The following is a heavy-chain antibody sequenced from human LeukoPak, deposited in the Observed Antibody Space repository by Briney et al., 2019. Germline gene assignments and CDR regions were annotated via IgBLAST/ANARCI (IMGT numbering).Heavy chain of an antibody. CDR2: ISAYNGNT. D-gene: IGHD1-1*01. V-gene: IGHV1-18*01. CDR1: GYTFTSYG. CDR3: SRDPSGKGNDFDY. J-gene: IGHJ4*02. Sequence: EASVKVSCTASGYTFTSYGMSWVRQAPGQGLEWMGWISAYNGNTNYAQKLQGRVTMTTDTSTSTAYMELRSLRSDDTAGYYCSRDPSGKGNDFDYWGQGTLVTVSS.